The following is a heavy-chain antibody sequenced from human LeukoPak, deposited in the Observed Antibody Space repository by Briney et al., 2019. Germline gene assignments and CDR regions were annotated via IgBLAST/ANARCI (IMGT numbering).Heavy chain of an antibody. CDR3: ARDYCSSTSCLFDY. J-gene: IGHJ4*02. D-gene: IGHD2-2*01. Sequence: ASVKVSCKASGYTFTSYGISWVRQAPGQGLEWMGWISAYNGNTNYAQKLQGRVTMTTDTSTSTAYMELIRLKSDDTAVFYCARDYCSSTSCLFDYWGQGTLVTVSS. CDR2: ISAYNGNT. CDR1: GYTFTSYG. V-gene: IGHV1-18*01.